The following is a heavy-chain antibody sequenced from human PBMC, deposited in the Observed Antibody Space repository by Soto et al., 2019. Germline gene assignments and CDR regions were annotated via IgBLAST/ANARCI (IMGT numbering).Heavy chain of an antibody. J-gene: IGHJ4*02. CDR2: VYYRGRS. D-gene: IGHD3-10*01. CDR1: GGSVTNGSYY. V-gene: IGHV4-39*07. CDR3: ARFLYGSGNYYFDY. Sequence: TSETLSLTCTVSGGSVTNGSYYWGWIRQSPGKGLEWIGSVYYRGRSYSKSSVKSRVTISVDTSKNQFSLKLSSVTAADTAVYYCARFLYGSGNYYFDYWGQGTLVTVSS.